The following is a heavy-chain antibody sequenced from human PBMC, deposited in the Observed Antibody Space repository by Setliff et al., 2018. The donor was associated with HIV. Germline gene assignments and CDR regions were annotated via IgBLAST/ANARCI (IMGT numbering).Heavy chain of an antibody. V-gene: IGHV3-7*01. CDR1: GFTFSSYW. D-gene: IGHD3-9*01. CDR3: ARGLMYYDILTGPQPPPVAPDY. Sequence: PGGSLRLSCAASGFTFSSYWMSWVRQAPGKGREWVANIKQDGSEKDYVDSGKGRFTISRDNAKNSLYLQMNSLRAEDTAVYYCARGLMYYDILTGPQPPPVAPDYWGQGTLVTVSS. J-gene: IGHJ4*02. CDR2: IKQDGSEK.